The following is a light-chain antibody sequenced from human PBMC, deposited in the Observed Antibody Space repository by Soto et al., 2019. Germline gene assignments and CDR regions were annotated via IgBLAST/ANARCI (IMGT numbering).Light chain of an antibody. CDR1: QSVSSN. CDR2: GAS. V-gene: IGKV3-15*01. CDR3: KNYKNWFT. J-gene: IGKJ4*01. Sequence: EIVMTQSPATLSVSPGERATLSCRASQSVSSNLAWYQQKPGQAPRLLIYGASTRATGIPARFSGSGSGTDFTPTISARQSEDFEVYSCKNYKNWFTSGGGTRVEIK.